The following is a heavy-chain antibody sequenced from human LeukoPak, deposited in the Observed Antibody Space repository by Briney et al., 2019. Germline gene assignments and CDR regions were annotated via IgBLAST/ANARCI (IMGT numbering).Heavy chain of an antibody. J-gene: IGHJ4*02. CDR3: ARSKDYGLDF. CDR2: VNPRGSL. D-gene: IGHD4-17*01. V-gene: IGHV4-30-2*06. CDR1: GVAITTGGYS. Sequence: SETLSLTCTVSGVAITTGGYSWNWVRQSPGGGLEWIGYVNPRGSLYYNPSLKSRVTMSVIRSKNQISLDLTSVTAADTAVYFCARSKDYGLDFWGQGTLVTVSS.